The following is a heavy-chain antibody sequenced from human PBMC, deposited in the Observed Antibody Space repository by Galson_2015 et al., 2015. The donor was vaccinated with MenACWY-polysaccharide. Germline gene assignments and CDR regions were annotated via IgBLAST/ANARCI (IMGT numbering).Heavy chain of an antibody. CDR1: GFSIRTNGVG. D-gene: IGHD7-27*01. CDR3: ARISTGGDAFDI. CDR2: IYWDDDE. J-gene: IGHJ3*02. Sequence: PALVKPTQTLTLTCSFSGFSIRTNGVGVGWLRQPPGKALEWLALIYWDDDERYTPSLNNRLTITKDTSKNQVVLTMTNMDPVDTATYYCARISTGGDAFDIWGQGTMVTVSS. V-gene: IGHV2-5*02.